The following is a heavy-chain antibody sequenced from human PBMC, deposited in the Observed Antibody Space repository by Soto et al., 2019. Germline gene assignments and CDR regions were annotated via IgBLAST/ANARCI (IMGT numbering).Heavy chain of an antibody. V-gene: IGHV1-2*02. D-gene: IGHD3-3*01. Sequence: QLHLVQSGAVVKKPGASVTVSCSASGYPVTAYYMHWVRQAPGRGLEWMGGINPATGAAKYTQTFLGGVTITRETSTSRGFMELSGLSTEDTAVFFCARGWGVGVAGSAAFDMWGQGTLVTVSS. CDR3: ARGWGVGVAGSAAFDM. J-gene: IGHJ3*02. CDR1: GYPVTAYY. CDR2: INPATGAA.